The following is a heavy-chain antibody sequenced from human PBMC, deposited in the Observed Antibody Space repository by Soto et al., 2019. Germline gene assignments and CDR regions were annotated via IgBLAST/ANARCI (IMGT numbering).Heavy chain of an antibody. CDR3: VKDCAHGSGSSYRTYSGLDV. CDR1: GFTFSTYA. D-gene: IGHD3-10*01. Sequence: QLQVVESGGGVVQPGRSLRLSCGASGFTFSTYAIHWVRKAPGKGLEWVAVMSYDGGNIYRADSVKGRFTISRDNAKNELYLQMNSLRIEDSAVYYWVKDCAHGSGSSYRTYSGLDVWGQGTTVTVSS. V-gene: IGHV3-30*18. CDR2: MSYDGGNI. J-gene: IGHJ6*02.